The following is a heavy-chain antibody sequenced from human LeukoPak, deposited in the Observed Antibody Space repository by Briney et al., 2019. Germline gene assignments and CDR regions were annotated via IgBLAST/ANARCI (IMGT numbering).Heavy chain of an antibody. CDR1: GGTVSSYA. V-gene: IGHV1-69*13. Sequence: GASVKVSCKASGGTVSSYAISWVRQAPGQGLEWMGGIIPIFGTANYAQKFQGRVTITADESTSTAYMELSSLRSEDTAVYYCARDGGPDAFDIWGQGTMVTVSS. CDR2: IIPIFGTA. J-gene: IGHJ3*02. D-gene: IGHD3-16*01. CDR3: ARDGGPDAFDI.